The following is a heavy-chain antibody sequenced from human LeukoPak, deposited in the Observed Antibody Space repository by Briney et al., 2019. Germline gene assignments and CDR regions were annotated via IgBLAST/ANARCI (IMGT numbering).Heavy chain of an antibody. Sequence: GASVKVSCKASGYTFTSYDINWVRQATGQGLEWMGWMNPNRGNTGYAQKFQGRVTMTRNTSISTAYMELSSLRSEDTAVYYCARGPRGYGSGSYPSPGYYGMDVWGQGTTVTVSS. V-gene: IGHV1-8*01. CDR2: MNPNRGNT. D-gene: IGHD3-10*01. CDR1: GYTFTSYD. J-gene: IGHJ6*02. CDR3: ARGPRGYGSGSYPSPGYYGMDV.